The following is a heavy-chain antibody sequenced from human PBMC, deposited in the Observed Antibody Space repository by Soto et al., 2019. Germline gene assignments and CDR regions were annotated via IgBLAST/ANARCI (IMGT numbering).Heavy chain of an antibody. CDR2: IYYSGST. CDR1: GGSISSGGYY. Sequence: TLSLTCTVSGGSISSGGYYWSWIRQHPGKGLEWIGYIYYSGSTYYNPSLKSRVTISVDTSKNQFSLKLSSVTAADTAVYYCARDSKVAGTFDYWGQGTLVTVSS. V-gene: IGHV4-31*03. J-gene: IGHJ4*02. D-gene: IGHD2-15*01. CDR3: ARDSKVAGTFDY.